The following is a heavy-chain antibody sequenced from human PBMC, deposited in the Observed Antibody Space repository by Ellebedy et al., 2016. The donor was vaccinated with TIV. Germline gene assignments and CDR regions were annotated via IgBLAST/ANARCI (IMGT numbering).Heavy chain of an antibody. D-gene: IGHD1-26*01. V-gene: IGHV4-61*08. CDR1: GGFVTSGAYY. J-gene: IGHJ4*02. Sequence: SETLSLTCTVSGGFVTSGAYYWTWIRQPPGKGLEWIGYILYTGATSYNPSLMSRVTMSVDTSKNQFSLNLSSVTAADTAVYYCARHIVVPTPGFEFWGQGTPVTVSS. CDR2: ILYTGAT. CDR3: ARHIVVPTPGFEF.